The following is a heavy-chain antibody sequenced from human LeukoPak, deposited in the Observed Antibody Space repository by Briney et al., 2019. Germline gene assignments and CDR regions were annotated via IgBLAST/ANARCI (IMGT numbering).Heavy chain of an antibody. V-gene: IGHV3-23*01. Sequence: GESLRLSCAASGFTFSNYAMSWARQAPGKGLEWVSAISGSGGSTYYADPVKGRFTISRDNSKNTLYLQMNSLRAEDTAVYYCTKGTIWLPFDYWGQGTLVTVSS. J-gene: IGHJ4*02. CDR2: ISGSGGST. CDR3: TKGTIWLPFDY. CDR1: GFTFSNYA. D-gene: IGHD5-18*01.